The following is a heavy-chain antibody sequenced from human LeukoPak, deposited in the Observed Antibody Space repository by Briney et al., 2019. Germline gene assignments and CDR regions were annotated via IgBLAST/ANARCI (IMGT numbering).Heavy chain of an antibody. V-gene: IGHV1-2*02. J-gene: IGHJ4*02. D-gene: IGHD6-19*01. CDR2: MNPRSGGT. CDR3: ARGHDSSGLYPWVPDF. Sequence: ASVKVSCKASGYTFTGYYIHWVRQAPGHGLEWMGWMNPRSGGTNFTQSLQGRVTLTRDTSRSTAYMELNTLRSDDTAVYYCARGHDSSGLYPWVPDFWGQGTLVTVSS. CDR1: GYTFTGYY.